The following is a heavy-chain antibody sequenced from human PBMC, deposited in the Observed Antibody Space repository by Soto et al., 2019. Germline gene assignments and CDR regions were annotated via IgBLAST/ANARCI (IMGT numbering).Heavy chain of an antibody. V-gene: IGHV1-69*11. J-gene: IGHJ4*02. CDR1: GGTFSSYA. Sequence: QVQLVQSGAEVKKPGSSVKVSCKASGGTFSSYAISWVRQAPGQGLEWMGGIIPILGTANYAQKFQGRVTITADESTSTAYMELSGLRSEDTAVYYCARVYGDYPTYYFDYWGQGTLVTVSS. CDR2: IIPILGTA. CDR3: ARVYGDYPTYYFDY. D-gene: IGHD4-17*01.